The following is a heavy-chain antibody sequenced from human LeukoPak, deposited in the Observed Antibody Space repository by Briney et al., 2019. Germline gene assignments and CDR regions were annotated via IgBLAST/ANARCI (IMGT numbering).Heavy chain of an antibody. J-gene: IGHJ5*02. Sequence: SQTLSLTCTVSGGSISSGDYYWSWIRQPPGKGLEWIGYIYYSGSTYYNPSLKSRVTISVDTSKNQFSLKLSSVTAADTAVYYCAREAGWLPNWLDPWGQGTLVTVSS. CDR3: AREAGWLPNWLDP. V-gene: IGHV4-30-4*01. CDR2: IYYSGST. D-gene: IGHD5-12*01. CDR1: GGSISSGDYY.